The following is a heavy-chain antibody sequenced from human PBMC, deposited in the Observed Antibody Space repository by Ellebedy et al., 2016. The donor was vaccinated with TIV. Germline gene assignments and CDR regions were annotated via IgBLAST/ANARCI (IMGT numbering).Heavy chain of an antibody. CDR3: ARGFARGYIYGYGDY. D-gene: IGHD5-18*01. J-gene: IGHJ4*02. Sequence: AASVKVSCKASGYTFTGYYMHWVRQAPGQGLAWMGWLNPNSGGTNYAQKFTGWVTMTRDTSISTAYMELTRLTSDDTAVYYCARGFARGYIYGYGDYWGQGTLVTVSS. CDR1: GYTFTGYY. V-gene: IGHV1-2*04. CDR2: LNPNSGGT.